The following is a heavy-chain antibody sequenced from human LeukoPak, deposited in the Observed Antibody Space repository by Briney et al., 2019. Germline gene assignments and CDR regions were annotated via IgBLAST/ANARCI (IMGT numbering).Heavy chain of an antibody. D-gene: IGHD1-26*01. V-gene: IGHV1-2*02. J-gene: IGHJ4*02. CDR2: INTNSGGT. Sequence: ASVKLSCTASGYTFTGYYMHWVRQAPGQGLEWMGWINTNSGGTTYAQKFQGRVTMTRDTSISTAYMELSRLRSDDTAVYYCARDLSYSGSYGGDYWGQGTLVTVSS. CDR3: ARDLSYSGSYGGDY. CDR1: GYTFTGYY.